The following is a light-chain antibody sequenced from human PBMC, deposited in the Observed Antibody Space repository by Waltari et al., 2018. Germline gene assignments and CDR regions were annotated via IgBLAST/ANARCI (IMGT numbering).Light chain of an antibody. CDR1: QNIYTW. CDR3: QQANSFPRL. Sequence: DIQMTQSPSFVSASIGDRVTMTCRASQNIYTWLAWYQQRPGQVPQLLIYAATKLQSGVPLMFSGSGSGTDFTLTISNLRSEDAAVYFCQQANSFPRLFGGGTKVAI. CDR2: AAT. V-gene: IGKV1-12*01. J-gene: IGKJ4*01.